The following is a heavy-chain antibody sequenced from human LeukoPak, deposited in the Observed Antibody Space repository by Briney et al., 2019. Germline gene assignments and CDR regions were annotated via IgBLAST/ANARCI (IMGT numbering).Heavy chain of an antibody. J-gene: IGHJ4*02. CDR2: INPNSGGT. V-gene: IGHV1-2*02. D-gene: IGHD5-18*01. CDR1: GYTFTGYY. Sequence: GASVKVSCKASGYTFTGYYMHWVRQAPGQGLEWMGWINPNSGGTNYAQKFQGRVTMTRDTSISTAYMELSRLRSDDTAVYYCARVPFSGYNYGSIDYWGQGTLVTVSS. CDR3: ARVPFSGYNYGSIDY.